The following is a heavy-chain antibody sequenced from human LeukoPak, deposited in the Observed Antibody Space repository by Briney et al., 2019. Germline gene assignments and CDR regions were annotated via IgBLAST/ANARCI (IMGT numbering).Heavy chain of an antibody. CDR3: ARDGGFCSGGFCYRLFDP. Sequence: GGSLRLSCAASGFTFSNHNMVWVRQPPGKGLEWISYISDSSITMYYADSVKGRFTISRDNAKNSLFLQMNSLRGEDTADYYCARDGGFCSGGFCYRLFDPWGQGTLVTVSS. V-gene: IGHV3-48*04. J-gene: IGHJ5*02. CDR1: GFTFSNHN. D-gene: IGHD2-15*01. CDR2: ISDSSITM.